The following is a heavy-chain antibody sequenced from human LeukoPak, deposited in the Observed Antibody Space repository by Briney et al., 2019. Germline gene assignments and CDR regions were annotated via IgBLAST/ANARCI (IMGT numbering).Heavy chain of an antibody. V-gene: IGHV4-4*09. D-gene: IGHD2-15*01. Sequence: PSETLSLTCTASGGSISSYYWSWIRQPPGKGLEWIGYIYTSGSTNYNPSLKSRVTISVDTSKNQFSLKLSSVTAADTAVYYCARQSIVAADAFDIWGQGTMVTVSS. J-gene: IGHJ3*02. CDR2: IYTSGST. CDR3: ARQSIVAADAFDI. CDR1: GGSISSYY.